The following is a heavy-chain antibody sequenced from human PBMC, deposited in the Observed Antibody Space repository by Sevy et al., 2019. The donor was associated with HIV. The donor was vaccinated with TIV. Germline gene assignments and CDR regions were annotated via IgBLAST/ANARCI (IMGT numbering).Heavy chain of an antibody. CDR3: ARAQQVTMLVVIGGLYFDF. CDR2: IKQDMSEK. D-gene: IGHD3-22*01. J-gene: IGHJ4*02. CDR1: GFTFSSYW. V-gene: IGHV3-7*01. Sequence: GGSLRLSCAAPGFTFSSYWMTWVRQAPGKGLEWVANIKQDMSEKYYADSVNGRFTISRDNARHSLYLQMESLRAEDTAVYYCARAQQVTMLVVIGGLYFDFWGQGTLVTVSS.